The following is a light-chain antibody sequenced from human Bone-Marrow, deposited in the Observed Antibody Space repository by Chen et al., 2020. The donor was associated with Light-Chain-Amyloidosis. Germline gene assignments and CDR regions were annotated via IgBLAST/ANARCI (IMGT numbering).Light chain of an antibody. J-gene: IGKJ1*01. CDR2: DAS. Sequence: DIQMTQSPSTLSASVGDRVTITCRASQSISSWLAWYQQKAGKAPKLLIYDASSLESGVPSRFSGSGSGTEFTLTISSLQPDDLATYYCQHYDGHRAVGQGTKVEIK. CDR3: QHYDGHRA. V-gene: IGKV1-5*01. CDR1: QSISSW.